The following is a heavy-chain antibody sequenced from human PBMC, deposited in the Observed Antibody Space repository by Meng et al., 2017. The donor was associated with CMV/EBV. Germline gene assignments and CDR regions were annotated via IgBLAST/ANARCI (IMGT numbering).Heavy chain of an antibody. J-gene: IGHJ4*02. V-gene: IGHV3-53*05. CDR3: ARPKQEAPNWIVGAYYFDY. CDR2: IYSGGST. Sequence: GESLKISCAASGFTVSSNYMSWVRQAPGKGLERVSVIYSGGSTYYADSVKGRFTISRDNSKNTLNLQMNSLRAEDTAVYYCARPKQEAPNWIVGAYYFDYWGRGTLVTVSS. CDR1: GFTVSSNY. D-gene: IGHD1-26*01.